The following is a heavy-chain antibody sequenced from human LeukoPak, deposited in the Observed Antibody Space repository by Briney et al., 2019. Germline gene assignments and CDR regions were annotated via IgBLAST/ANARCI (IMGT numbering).Heavy chain of an antibody. Sequence: GGSLRLSCAASGFTFSSYEMNWVRQAPGKGLEWVSYISSSGSTIYYADSVKGRFTSSRDNAKNSLYLQMNSLRADDTAVYYCARVSESYHDYWGQGTLVTVSS. V-gene: IGHV3-48*03. CDR1: GFTFSSYE. CDR2: ISSSGSTI. D-gene: IGHD1-26*01. J-gene: IGHJ4*02. CDR3: ARVSESYHDY.